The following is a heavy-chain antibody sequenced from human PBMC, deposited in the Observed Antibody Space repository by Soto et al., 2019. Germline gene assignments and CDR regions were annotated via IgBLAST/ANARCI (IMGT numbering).Heavy chain of an antibody. CDR1: GGTFSSYA. V-gene: IGHV1-69*13. D-gene: IGHD3-10*01. CDR3: ARDVDVILVLHRLYYGMDV. Sequence: SVKVSCKASGGTFSSYAISWVRQAPGQGLEWMGGIIPIFGTANYAQKFQGRVTITADESTSTAYMELSSLRSEDTAVYYCARDVDVILVLHRLYYGMDVRGQGTTVTRSS. CDR2: IIPIFGTA. J-gene: IGHJ6*02.